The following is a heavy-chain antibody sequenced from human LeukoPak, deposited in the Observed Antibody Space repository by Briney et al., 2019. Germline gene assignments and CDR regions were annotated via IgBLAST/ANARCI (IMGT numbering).Heavy chain of an antibody. D-gene: IGHD5-12*01. V-gene: IGHV1-2*02. J-gene: IGHJ4*02. Sequence: ASVKVSCKASGYTFTGYYMHWVRQAPGQGLEWMGWINPNSGGTNYAQKFQGRVTMTRDTSISTAYMELSRLSSDDTAVYYCARADSGYLYYFDYWGQGTLVTVSS. CDR1: GYTFTGYY. CDR3: ARADSGYLYYFDY. CDR2: INPNSGGT.